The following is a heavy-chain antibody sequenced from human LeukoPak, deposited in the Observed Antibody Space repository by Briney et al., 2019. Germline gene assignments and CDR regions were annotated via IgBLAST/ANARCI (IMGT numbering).Heavy chain of an antibody. D-gene: IGHD6-13*01. V-gene: IGHV4-34*01. CDR1: GGSFSDYY. CDR3: ARVGTYTGSWYRFKYFDY. CDR2: INHSGST. J-gene: IGHJ4*02. Sequence: SETLSLTCGVRGGSFSDYYWSWIRQSPGVGLEWIGEINHSGSTNYNPSLKSRVTISVDTPKNQFSLKLSSLTAADTAVYYCARVGTYTGSWYRFKYFDYWGQGTLVTVSS.